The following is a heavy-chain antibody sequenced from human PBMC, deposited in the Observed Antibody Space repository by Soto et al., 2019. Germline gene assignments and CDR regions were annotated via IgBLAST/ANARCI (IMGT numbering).Heavy chain of an antibody. V-gene: IGHV1-69*02. Sequence: QVQLVQSGAEVKKPGSSVKVSCKASGGTISSYTISWVRQATGQGLEWMGRIIPILGIANYAQKVQGSVTITADKSTSTAYMELCGLRSEDTAAYYCARVSYDILTGYYDAFDIWGRGTMVTVSS. CDR1: GGTISSYT. CDR3: ARVSYDILTGYYDAFDI. CDR2: IIPILGIA. J-gene: IGHJ3*02. D-gene: IGHD3-9*01.